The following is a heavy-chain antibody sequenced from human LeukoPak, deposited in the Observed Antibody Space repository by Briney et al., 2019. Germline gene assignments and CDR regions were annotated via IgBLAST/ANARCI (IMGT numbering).Heavy chain of an antibody. J-gene: IGHJ4*02. Sequence: SETLSLTCTVSGGSISSCYWSWIRQPPGKGLERIGYIYYSGSTNYNPSLKSRVTISVDTSKNQFSLKLSSVTAADTAVYYCARNVVGYYGSGSYFDYWGQGTLVTVSS. CDR2: IYYSGST. V-gene: IGHV4-59*01. CDR1: GGSISSCY. D-gene: IGHD3-10*01. CDR3: ARNVVGYYGSGSYFDY.